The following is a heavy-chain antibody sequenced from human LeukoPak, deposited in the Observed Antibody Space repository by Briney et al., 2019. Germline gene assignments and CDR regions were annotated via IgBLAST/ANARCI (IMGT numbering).Heavy chain of an antibody. CDR1: GFTFNRYN. CDR3: AKEQRGYTGYAVGSWFDP. J-gene: IGHJ5*02. CDR2: ISTSSSYI. Sequence: GGSLRLSCAASGFTFNRYNMNWVRRAPGKGLKWVSSISTSSSYIYYADSVRGRFTISRDNAKNSLYLQMNSLRAEDTAVYYCAKEQRGYTGYAVGSWFDPWGQGTLVTVSS. D-gene: IGHD5-12*01. V-gene: IGHV3-21*04.